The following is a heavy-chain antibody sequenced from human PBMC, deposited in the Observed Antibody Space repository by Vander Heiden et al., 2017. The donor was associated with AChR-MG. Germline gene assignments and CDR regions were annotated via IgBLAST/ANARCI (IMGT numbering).Heavy chain of an antibody. J-gene: IGHJ4*02. CDR3: AREGGWIQLWDRGGYFDY. V-gene: IGHV3-21*01. CDR2: ISSSSSYI. CDR1: GFPFSSYS. Sequence: EVQLVESGGVLVKPGGSLRLSCAASGFPFSSYSMNWVRQAPGKGLEWVSSISSSSSYIYYADSVKGRFTISRDNAKNSLYLQMNSLRAEDTAVYYCAREGGWIQLWDRGGYFDYWGQGTLVTVSS. D-gene: IGHD5-18*01.